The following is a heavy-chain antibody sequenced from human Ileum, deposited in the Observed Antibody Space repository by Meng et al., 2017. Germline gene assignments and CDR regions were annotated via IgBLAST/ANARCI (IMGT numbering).Heavy chain of an antibody. J-gene: IGHJ4*02. D-gene: IGHD3-10*01. CDR1: GGSITTNY. CDR2: ISNTGTT. CDR3: ASHFGYGSGSFGF. Sequence: SETLSLTCIVSGGSITTNYWTWIRQPPGKGLEWIGYISNTGTTKYNPSLSSRVAISVDTSKSQISLKLTSVTAADTAVYYCASHFGYGSGSFGFWGQGLLVTVSS. V-gene: IGHV4-59*01.